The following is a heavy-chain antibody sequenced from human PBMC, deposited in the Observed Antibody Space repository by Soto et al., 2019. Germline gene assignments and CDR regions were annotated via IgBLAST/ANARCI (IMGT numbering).Heavy chain of an antibody. Sequence: QVQLVQSGAEVKKPGSSVKVSCKSSGYNFIIYTITWVRQAPGQGLEWMGRIIPIFSQTNYAQKFQGGSTITADRSTSTVDMKRRGLTSEDTAVYYWARGVVAAAGGMDAWGLGTTGTVSS. J-gene: IGHJ6*02. V-gene: IGHV1-69*08. CDR1: GYNFIIYT. D-gene: IGHD2-15*01. CDR2: IIPIFSQT. CDR3: ARGVVAAAGGMDA.